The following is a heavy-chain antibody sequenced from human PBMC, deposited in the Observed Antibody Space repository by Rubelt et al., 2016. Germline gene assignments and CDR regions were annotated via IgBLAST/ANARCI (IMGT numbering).Heavy chain of an antibody. CDR3: ASAVLDY. J-gene: IGHJ4*02. Sequence: VQLVESGGGLVKPGRSLRLSCAASDFTFSTYTMIWVRQAPGKGLEWVSSISSSSDYKSYADSVTGRLTISGDNAKNSRYLQMNSVRPDDTALYYCASAVLDYWGQGTLVIVSS. V-gene: IGHV3-21*01. CDR2: ISSSSDYK. CDR1: DFTFSTYT.